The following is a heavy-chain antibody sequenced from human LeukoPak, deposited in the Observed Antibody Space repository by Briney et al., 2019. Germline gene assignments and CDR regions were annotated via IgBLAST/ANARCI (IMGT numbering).Heavy chain of an antibody. CDR3: ARGGVRYFDWLPVDY. V-gene: IGHV1-18*01. CDR1: GYTFTSYG. J-gene: IGHJ4*02. CDR2: ISAYNGNT. D-gene: IGHD3-9*01. Sequence: GASVKVSCKASGYTFTSYGISWGRQAPGQGLEWRGWISAYNGNTNYAQKLQGRVTMTTDTPTSTAYMELRSLRSDDTAVYYCARGGVRYFDWLPVDYWGQGTLVTVSS.